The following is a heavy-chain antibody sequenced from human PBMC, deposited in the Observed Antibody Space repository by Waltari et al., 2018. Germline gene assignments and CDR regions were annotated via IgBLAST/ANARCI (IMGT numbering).Heavy chain of an antibody. CDR3: AIAAAVNYGMDV. CDR1: GYTFTGDY. J-gene: IGHJ6*02. D-gene: IGHD6-13*01. CDR2: INPTRGGT. Sequence: QVKMVQSGAEVKKPGAAVKVSCKASGYTFTGDYMNWVRQAPGQGLEWMALINPTRGGTNYAQKFHGCVTMTRDTSSSTSYMELSRLRSDDTAVYYCAIAAAVNYGMDVWGQGTTVTVSS. V-gene: IGHV1-2*04.